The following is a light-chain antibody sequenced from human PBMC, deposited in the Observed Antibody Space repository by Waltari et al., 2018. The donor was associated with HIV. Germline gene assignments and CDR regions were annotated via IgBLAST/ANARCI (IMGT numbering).Light chain of an antibody. CDR1: QDISSW. CDR3: QQADRIPIT. J-gene: IGKJ5*01. Sequence: DIQMTQSPSSVSASVGDRVTNTCRASQDISSWLVWYQQKPGKAPKLLIQAASILQSGVPSRFSGSGSGTDFTLTINSLQAGDFATYYGQQADRIPITFGQGTRLEIK. V-gene: IGKV1-12*01. CDR2: AAS.